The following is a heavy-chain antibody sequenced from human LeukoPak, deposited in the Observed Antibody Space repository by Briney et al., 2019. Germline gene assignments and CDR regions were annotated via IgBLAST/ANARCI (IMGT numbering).Heavy chain of an antibody. CDR1: GFTFSSYA. CDR2: ISDSGGST. V-gene: IGHV3-23*01. CDR3: AKQKLSGSYYFDC. D-gene: IGHD1-26*01. J-gene: IGHJ4*02. Sequence: RTGGSLRLSCAASGFTFSSYAMSWVRQAPGKGLEWVSAISDSGGSTYYADSVKGRFTMSRDNSKNTLYLQMNSLRAEDTAVYFCAKQKLSGSYYFDCWGQGTLVTVSS.